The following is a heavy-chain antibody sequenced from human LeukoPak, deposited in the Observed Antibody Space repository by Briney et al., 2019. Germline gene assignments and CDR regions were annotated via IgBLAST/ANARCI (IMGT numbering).Heavy chain of an antibody. CDR3: ARGATNFDY. CDR1: GASISSASYY. V-gene: IGHV4-61*02. J-gene: IGHJ4*01. D-gene: IGHD1-26*01. CDR2: IYISGST. Sequence: PSETLSLTCTVSGASISSASYYWSWIRQPAGKGLEWIGRIYISGSTNYNPSLKSRVTISVDTSKNQFSLKLSSVTAADTAVYYCARGATNFDYWGQGTLVTVSS.